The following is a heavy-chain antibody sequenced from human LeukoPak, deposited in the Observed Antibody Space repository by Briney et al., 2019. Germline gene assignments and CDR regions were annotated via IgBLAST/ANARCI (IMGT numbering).Heavy chain of an antibody. J-gene: IGHJ4*02. D-gene: IGHD6-19*01. V-gene: IGHV4-34*01. CDR3: ARGRHSSGWYSSELYYFDY. CDR2: INHSGST. CDR1: GGSFSGYY. Sequence: SETLSLTCAVYGGSFSGYYWSWIRQPPGKGLEWIGEINHSGSTNYNPSLKSRVTISIDTSKNQFSLKLSSVTAADTVVYYCARGRHSSGWYSSELYYFDYWGQGTLVTVSS.